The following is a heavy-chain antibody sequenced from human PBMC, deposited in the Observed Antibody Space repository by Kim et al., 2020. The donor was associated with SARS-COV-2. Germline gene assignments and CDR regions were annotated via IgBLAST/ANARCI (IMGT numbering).Heavy chain of an antibody. CDR3: ASNVLLWFGEADY. J-gene: IGHJ4*02. D-gene: IGHD3-10*01. Sequence: TYAQGFTGRFVVSLDTSVSTAYLQISSLKAEDTAVYYCASNVLLWFGEADYWGQGTLVTVSS. V-gene: IGHV7-4-1*02.